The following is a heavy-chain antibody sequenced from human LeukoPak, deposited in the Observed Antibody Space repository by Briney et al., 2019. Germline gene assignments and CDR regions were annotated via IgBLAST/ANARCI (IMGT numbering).Heavy chain of an antibody. CDR2: IYYDGSKK. J-gene: IGHJ4*02. Sequence: PGGSLRLSCAPSGLTFRNYGMHWVRQTPGKGLEWVGIIYYDGSKKFYVDSVKGRFTISRDNSKNTVYLQMNSLRAEDTAVYYCATDRSLSWFDYWGQGTLVTVSS. CDR1: GLTFRNYG. V-gene: IGHV3-33*01. CDR3: ATDRSLSWFDY. D-gene: IGHD6-13*01.